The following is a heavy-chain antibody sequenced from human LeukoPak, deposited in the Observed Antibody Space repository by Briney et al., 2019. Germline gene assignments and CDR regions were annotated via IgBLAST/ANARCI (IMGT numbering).Heavy chain of an antibody. Sequence: PSETLSLTCTISGGSISSYYWSWIRQPPGKGLGWIGYICYSGSTNYNPSLKSRVTISVDASKNQFSLKVDSVSAADTAVYYCARGDCDFWSGNWRFDPWGQGTLVTVSS. D-gene: IGHD3-3*01. J-gene: IGHJ5*02. CDR3: ARGDCDFWSGNWRFDP. CDR2: ICYSGST. V-gene: IGHV4-59*01. CDR1: GGSISSYY.